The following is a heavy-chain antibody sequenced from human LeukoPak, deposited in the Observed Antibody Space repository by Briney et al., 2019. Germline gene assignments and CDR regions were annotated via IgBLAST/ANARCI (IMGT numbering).Heavy chain of an antibody. CDR3: ARGGSSSSGY. D-gene: IGHD6-6*01. J-gene: IGHJ4*02. CDR1: GGSISSGCYS. V-gene: IGHV4-30-2*01. CDR2: INHSGST. Sequence: SETLSLTCAVSGGSISSGCYSWSWILQPPGKGLEWIGYINHSGSTNYNPSLKSRVTISVDTSKNQFSLKLSSVTAADTAVYYCARGGSSSSGYWGQGTLVTVSS.